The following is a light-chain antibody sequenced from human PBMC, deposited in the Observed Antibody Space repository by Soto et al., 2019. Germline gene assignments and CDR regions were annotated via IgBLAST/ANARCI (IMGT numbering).Light chain of an antibody. J-gene: IGLJ1*01. CDR3: SSYAGSNRV. V-gene: IGLV2-8*01. CDR1: SSDVGGYNY. Sequence: QSVLTPPPSASGSPGQSVTISCTGTSSDVGGYNYVSWYQQLPGKAPKLMIYEVSKRPSGVPDRFSGSKSGNTASLTVSGLQAEDEADYYCSSYAGSNRVFGTGTKVTV. CDR2: EVS.